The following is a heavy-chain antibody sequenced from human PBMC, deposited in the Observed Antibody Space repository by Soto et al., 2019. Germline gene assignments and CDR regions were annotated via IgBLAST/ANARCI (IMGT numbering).Heavy chain of an antibody. CDR3: ARQGSNGAYYYYGMDV. D-gene: IGHD2-8*01. CDR2: IYPSDSDT. Sequence: GESLKISCKGSGYRFSSYWIAWVRQMPGKGLEWMGIIYPSDSDTIYSPSFQGQVTFSADKSTSTAYLQWSSLKASDSAMYYCARQGSNGAYYYYGMDVWCQGTTVTVSS. V-gene: IGHV5-51*01. J-gene: IGHJ6*02. CDR1: GYRFSSYW.